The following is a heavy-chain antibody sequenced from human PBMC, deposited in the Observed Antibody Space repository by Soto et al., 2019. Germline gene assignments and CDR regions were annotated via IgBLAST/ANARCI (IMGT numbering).Heavy chain of an antibody. CDR1: GGSVSDFY. J-gene: IGHJ6*02. D-gene: IGHD3-3*01. CDR3: ARGGGYDFRSSQAPPIDV. V-gene: IGHV4-59*02. Sequence: SETLSLTCNVSGGSVSDFYWSWIRQSPGKRLEWVGYVYYTGSTNYNPALKSRVTISLDTSKNQFSLKVRSVTAADTAVYYCARGGGYDFRSSQAPPIDVWGQGTTVTVSS. CDR2: VYYTGST.